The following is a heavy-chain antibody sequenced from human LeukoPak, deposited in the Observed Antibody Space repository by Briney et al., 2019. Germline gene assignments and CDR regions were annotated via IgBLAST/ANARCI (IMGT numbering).Heavy chain of an antibody. CDR3: ARGHLDYYDFWSGYYPLFDY. V-gene: IGHV4-34*01. CDR1: GGSFSGYY. Sequence: PSETLSLTCAVYGGSFSGYYWSWIRQPPGKGLEWIGEINHSGSTNYNPSLKSRVTISVDTSKNQFSLKLSSVTAADTAVYYCARGHLDYYDFWSGYYPLFDYWGQGTLVTVSS. CDR2: INHSGST. D-gene: IGHD3-3*01. J-gene: IGHJ4*02.